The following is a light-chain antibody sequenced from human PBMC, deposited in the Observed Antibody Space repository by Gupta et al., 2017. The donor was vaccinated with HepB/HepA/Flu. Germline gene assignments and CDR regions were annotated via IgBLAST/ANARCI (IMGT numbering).Light chain of an antibody. J-gene: IGLJ2*01. CDR1: NIGSKS. CDR2: YDS. V-gene: IGLV3-21*04. CDR3: QVWDSSSDNHVV. Sequence: SYVLTQPPSVSVAPGKTARITCGGNNIGSKSVHWYQQKPGQAPVLVIYYDSDRHSGIPERVSGSNSGNTATLTISRVEAGEEADYYCQVWDSSSDNHVVFGGGTKLTVL.